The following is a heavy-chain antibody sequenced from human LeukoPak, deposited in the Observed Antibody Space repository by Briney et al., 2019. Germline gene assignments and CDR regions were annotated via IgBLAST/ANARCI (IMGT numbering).Heavy chain of an antibody. Sequence: GGSLRLSCAASGLTFSNYGMHWVRQAPGKGLEWVAVISYDGNNKYYADSVKGRFTISRDNSKNTLYLQMNSLRAEDTAVYYCARDRGYFYWGQGTLVTVSS. CDR1: GLTFSNYG. J-gene: IGHJ4*02. CDR2: ISYDGNNK. CDR3: ARDRGYFY. D-gene: IGHD5-18*01. V-gene: IGHV3-30*03.